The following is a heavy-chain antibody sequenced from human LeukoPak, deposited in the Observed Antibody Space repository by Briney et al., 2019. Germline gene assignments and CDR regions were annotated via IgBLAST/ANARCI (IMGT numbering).Heavy chain of an antibody. CDR1: GFTFSSYA. D-gene: IGHD6-6*01. CDR3: ARESLLIAAPFDY. V-gene: IGHV3-23*01. J-gene: IGHJ4*02. CDR2: ISGSGGST. Sequence: GGSLRLSCAASGFTFSSYAMSWVRQAPGKGLEWVSAISGSGGSTYYADSVKGRFTISRDNAKNTLYLQMNSLRAEDAAVYYCARESLLIAAPFDYWGQGTLVTVSS.